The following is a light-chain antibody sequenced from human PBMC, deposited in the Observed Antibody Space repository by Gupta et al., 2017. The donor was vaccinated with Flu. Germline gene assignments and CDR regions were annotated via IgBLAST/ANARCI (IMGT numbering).Light chain of an antibody. Sequence: QSALTQPASASGSPGQSITMSCTGTSSDVGGNSYGSWYQQHPGKAPKLIIYEVTNRPSGVSNRFAGSKSGNTASLTISGLQAEDEADYYCSSYTSSGTWVFGGGTKLTVV. V-gene: IGLV2-14*01. CDR3: SSYTSSGTWV. CDR1: SSDVGGNSY. J-gene: IGLJ3*02. CDR2: EVT.